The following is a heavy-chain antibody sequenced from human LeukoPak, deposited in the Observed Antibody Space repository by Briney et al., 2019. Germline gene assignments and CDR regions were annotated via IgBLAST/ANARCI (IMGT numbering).Heavy chain of an antibody. J-gene: IGHJ5*02. CDR1: GYTFTGYY. CDR3: AREGIAAAGRRYNWFDP. CDR2: INPNSGGT. Sequence: ASVKVSCKASGYTFTGYYMHWVRQAPGQGLEWMGWINPNSGGTNYAQKFRGRVTMTRDTSISTAYMELSRLRSDDTAVYYCAREGIAAAGRRYNWFDPWGQGTLVTVSS. V-gene: IGHV1-2*02. D-gene: IGHD6-13*01.